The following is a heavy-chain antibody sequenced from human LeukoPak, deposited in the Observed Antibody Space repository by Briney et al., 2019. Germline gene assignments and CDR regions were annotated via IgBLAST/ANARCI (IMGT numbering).Heavy chain of an antibody. CDR3: AKAGVWDIVVVPAAIPFDY. Sequence: GGSLRLSCAASGFTFSSYAMSWVRQAPGKGLEWVSAISGSGGSTYYADSVKGRFTISRDNSKNTLYLQMNSLRAEDTAVYYCAKAGVWDIVVVPAAIPFDYWGQGTLVTVS. D-gene: IGHD2-2*01. CDR1: GFTFSSYA. CDR2: ISGSGGST. V-gene: IGHV3-23*01. J-gene: IGHJ4*02.